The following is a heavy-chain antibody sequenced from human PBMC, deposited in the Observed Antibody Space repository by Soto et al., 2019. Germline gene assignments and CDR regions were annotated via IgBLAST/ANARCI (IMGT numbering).Heavy chain of an antibody. CDR1: GFTFSSYS. D-gene: IGHD3-3*01. CDR2: ISSSSSYI. V-gene: IGHV3-21*01. Sequence: GGSLRLSCAASGFTFSSYSMNWVRQAPGKGLEWVSSISSSSSYIYYADSVKGRFTISRDNAKNSLYLQMNSLRAEDTAVYYCARGPRMYYDFWSGYQDYYYYGMDVWGQGTTVTVSS. J-gene: IGHJ6*02. CDR3: ARGPRMYYDFWSGYQDYYYYGMDV.